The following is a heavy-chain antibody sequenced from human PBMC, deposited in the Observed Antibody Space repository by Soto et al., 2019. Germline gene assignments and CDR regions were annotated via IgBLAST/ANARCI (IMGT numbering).Heavy chain of an antibody. CDR3: AHRGGKGDFDY. CDR2: IYWDDDK. V-gene: IGHV2-5*02. Sequence: QITLKESGPTLVKPTQTLTLTCTFSGFSLSTIGMGVGWIRQPPGKALEWLALIYWDDDKSYSPSLKNRLTITKETSKNQVGLTMTNMDPVDTATYYCAHRGGKGDFDYWGQGTLVTVSS. J-gene: IGHJ4*02. CDR1: GFSLSTIGMG. D-gene: IGHD3-16*01.